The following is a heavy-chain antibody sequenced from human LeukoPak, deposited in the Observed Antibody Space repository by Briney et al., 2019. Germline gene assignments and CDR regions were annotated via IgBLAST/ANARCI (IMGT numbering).Heavy chain of an antibody. D-gene: IGHD6-13*01. CDR2: ISSTSSYI. Sequence: GGALRLSCAASGFTFSSYSMNWVRRAPGKGLQSVSSISSTSSYIYYANSVKTRFTISSDNAKNSLYLQMNSLRAEDTAVYYCARAPSFSRRLAYSSSYSAFDIWGQGTMVTVSS. CDR3: ARAPSFSRRLAYSSSYSAFDI. J-gene: IGHJ3*02. V-gene: IGHV3-21*01. CDR1: GFTFSSYS.